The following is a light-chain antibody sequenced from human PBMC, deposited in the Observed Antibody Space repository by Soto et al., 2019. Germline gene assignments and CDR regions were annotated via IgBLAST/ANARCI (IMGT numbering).Light chain of an antibody. CDR2: EGS. V-gene: IGLV2-14*02. J-gene: IGLJ3*02. Sequence: QSALTQPASVSGSPGQSITISCTGTRSDVGSYNLVSWYQQHPGKAPKLMIYEGSKRPSGVSNRFSGSKSGNSASLTISGLQAEDEADYYCTSYASGSTSFGGGTKLTVL. CDR3: TSYASGSTS. CDR1: RSDVGSYNL.